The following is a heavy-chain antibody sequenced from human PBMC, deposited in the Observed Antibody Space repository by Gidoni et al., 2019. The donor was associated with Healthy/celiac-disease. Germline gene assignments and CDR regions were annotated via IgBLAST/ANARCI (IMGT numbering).Heavy chain of an antibody. V-gene: IGHV3-23*01. CDR1: GFTFSSYA. Sequence: EVQLLESGGGLVQPGGSLRLSCAASGFTFSSYAMSWVRQAPGKGLEWVSAISGSGGSTYYADSVKGRFTISRDNSKNTLYLQMNSLRAEDTAVYYCAKSRDYYDSSGYLEGVYYFDYWGQGTLVTVSS. CDR3: AKSRDYYDSSGYLEGVYYFDY. CDR2: ISGSGGST. D-gene: IGHD3-22*01. J-gene: IGHJ4*02.